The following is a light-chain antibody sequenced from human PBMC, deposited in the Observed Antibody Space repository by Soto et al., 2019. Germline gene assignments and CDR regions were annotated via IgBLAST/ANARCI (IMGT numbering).Light chain of an antibody. J-gene: IGKJ3*01. CDR2: TAS. V-gene: IGKV1-27*01. Sequence: DIQMTQSPSSLSASVGDRVTITCRASQDISDFLVWYQQKPGKVPKLLIYTASTLQSGVPSRFSGSGSGTDFPLTISSLQPEDVATYYCQQYHSAPFTFGPGTKVDIK. CDR1: QDISDF. CDR3: QQYHSAPFT.